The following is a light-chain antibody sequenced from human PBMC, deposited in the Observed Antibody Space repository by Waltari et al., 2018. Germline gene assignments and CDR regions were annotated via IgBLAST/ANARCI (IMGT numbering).Light chain of an antibody. J-gene: IGLJ3*02. CDR2: QGT. CDR1: KHDVGTYDL. V-gene: IGLV2-23*01. Sequence: QSALTQPASMSASPGQSLTLPFTATKHDVGTYDLVSRYQQHPGRAPKLLIFQGTKRPSEVSGRFSGSKSADTASLTISGLQPEDEADYYCCSYAGTWLFGGGTKVTVL. CDR3: CSYAGTWL.